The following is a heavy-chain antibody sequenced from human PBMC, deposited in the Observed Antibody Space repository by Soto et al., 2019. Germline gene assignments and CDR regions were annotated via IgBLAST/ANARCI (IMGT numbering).Heavy chain of an antibody. J-gene: IGHJ4*02. V-gene: IGHV3-30-3*01. CDR2: ISYDGSSK. CDR1: GFTFSSFS. D-gene: IGHD6-19*01. CDR3: ARTTAVAGTPELDY. Sequence: QLQLVESGGGVVQPGGSLRLSCVASGFTFSSFSLHWVRQAPGKGLEWLALISYDGSSKYNADSVKGRFTISRENSNNTLYLQLSSLRPEDTAVYYCARTTAVAGTPELDYWGQGALVTVSS.